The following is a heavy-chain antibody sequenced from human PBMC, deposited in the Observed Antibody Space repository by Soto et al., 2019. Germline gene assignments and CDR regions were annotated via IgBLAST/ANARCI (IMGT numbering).Heavy chain of an antibody. CDR3: ASIPMVRGPSDY. J-gene: IGHJ4*02. V-gene: IGHV3-74*02. D-gene: IGHD3-10*01. CDR1: GFTFSTYW. Sequence: EVRLVESGGGLVQPGGSLRLSCAASGFTFSTYWMHWVRQAPGKGLVWVSRINGDGTTTQYADSVKGRFTISRDNAKNTLYLQMNPLRGDDTAMYYCASIPMVRGPSDYWGQGTLGTVSS. CDR2: INGDGTTT.